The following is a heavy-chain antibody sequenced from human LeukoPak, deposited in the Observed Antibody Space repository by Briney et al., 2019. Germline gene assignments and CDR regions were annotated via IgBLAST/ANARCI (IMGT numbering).Heavy chain of an antibody. D-gene: IGHD2-15*01. Sequence: GGSLRLSCAASGFTFSSYAMHWVRQAPGKGLEWVAVIWYDGSNKYYADSVKGRFTISRDNSENTLYLQMNGLRAEDTAVYYCARDRVVVAATEGYYFDYWGQGTLVTVSS. J-gene: IGHJ4*02. V-gene: IGHV3-33*01. CDR1: GFTFSSYA. CDR3: ARDRVVVAATEGYYFDY. CDR2: IWYDGSNK.